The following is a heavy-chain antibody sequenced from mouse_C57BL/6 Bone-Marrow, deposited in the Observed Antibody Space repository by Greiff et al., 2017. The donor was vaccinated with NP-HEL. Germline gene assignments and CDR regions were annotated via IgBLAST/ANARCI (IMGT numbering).Heavy chain of an antibody. J-gene: IGHJ3*01. CDR1: GFNIKDYY. Sequence: VHVKQSGAELVRPGASVKLSCTASGFNIKDYYMHWVKQRPEQGLEWIGRIDPEDGDTEYAPKFQGKATMTADTSSNTSYLQLSSLTSEDTAVCYCTPDAWFAYWGQGTLVTVSA. CDR3: TPDAWFAY. CDR2: IDPEDGDT. V-gene: IGHV14-1*01.